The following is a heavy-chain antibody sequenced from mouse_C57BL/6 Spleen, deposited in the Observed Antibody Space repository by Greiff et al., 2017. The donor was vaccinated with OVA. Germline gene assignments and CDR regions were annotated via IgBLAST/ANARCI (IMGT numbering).Heavy chain of an antibody. CDR2: INPSTGGT. CDR3: ARGGSWFAY. Sequence: VQLQQSGPELVKPGASVKISCKASGYSFTGYYMNWVKQSPEKSLEWIGEINPSTGGTTYNQKFKAKATLTVDKSSSTAYMQLKSLTSEDSAVYYCARGGSWFAYWGQVTLVTVSA. J-gene: IGHJ3*01. V-gene: IGHV1-42*01. CDR1: GYSFTGYY.